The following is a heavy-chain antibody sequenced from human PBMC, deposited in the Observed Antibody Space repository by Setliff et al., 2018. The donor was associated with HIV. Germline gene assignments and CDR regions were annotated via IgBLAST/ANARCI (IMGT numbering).Heavy chain of an antibody. V-gene: IGHV1-2*02. D-gene: IGHD2-15*01. CDR2: INPNSGGT. Sequence: ASVKVSCKACGNTFTGYYINWVRQAPGQGLEWMGWINPNSGGTNYVQKFQGRVTMTRDTSISTAYMELSRLRSDDTAVYYCARDGRYCSGGSCFTNRASYYYYYMDVWGKGTTVTVSS. J-gene: IGHJ6*03. CDR1: GNTFTGYY. CDR3: ARDGRYCSGGSCFTNRASYYYYYMDV.